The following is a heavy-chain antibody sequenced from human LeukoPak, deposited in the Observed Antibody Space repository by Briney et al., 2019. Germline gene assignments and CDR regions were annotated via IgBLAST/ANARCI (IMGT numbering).Heavy chain of an antibody. D-gene: IGHD3-10*01. CDR3: ASRSMVRGVISGFDP. CDR2: IYPDDSDT. Sequence: GESLKISCKGSGYTFTYYWIGWVRQMPGKGLEWMGLIYPDDSDTRYSPSFQGQVALSADKSTNTAYLQWSSLKASDTAMYYCASRSMVRGVISGFDPWGQGTLVTVSS. V-gene: IGHV5-51*01. J-gene: IGHJ5*02. CDR1: GYTFTYYW.